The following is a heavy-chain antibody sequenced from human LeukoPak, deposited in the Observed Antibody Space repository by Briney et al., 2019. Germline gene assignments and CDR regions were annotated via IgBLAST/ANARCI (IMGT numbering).Heavy chain of an antibody. J-gene: IGHJ4*02. V-gene: IGHV3-11*04. CDR2: ISSSGSTI. D-gene: IGHD2-8*01. Sequence: GGSLRLSCAASGFTFSDYYMSWIRQAPGKGLEWVSYISSSGSTIYYADSVKGRFTISRDNSKNTLYLQMNSLRAEDTAVYYCARDSVLYGLYSWFSVWGQGTLVTVSS. CDR1: GFTFSDYY. CDR3: ARDSVLYGLYSWFSV.